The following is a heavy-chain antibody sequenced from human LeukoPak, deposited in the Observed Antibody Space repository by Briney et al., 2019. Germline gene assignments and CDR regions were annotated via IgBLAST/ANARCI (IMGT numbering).Heavy chain of an antibody. V-gene: IGHV3-7*01. CDR1: GGSISSSSYY. Sequence: ETLSLTCTVSGGSISSSSYYWGWVRQAPGKGLEWVANIHQDGSEKYYVDSVKGRVTISRDNAKNSLYLQMNSLRAEDTAVYYCARVFGAGYSDYWGQGTLVTVSS. J-gene: IGHJ4*02. D-gene: IGHD4/OR15-4a*01. CDR2: IHQDGSEK. CDR3: ARVFGAGYSDY.